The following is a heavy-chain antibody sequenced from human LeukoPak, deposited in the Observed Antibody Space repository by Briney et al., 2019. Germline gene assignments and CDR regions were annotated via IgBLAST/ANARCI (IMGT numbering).Heavy chain of an antibody. V-gene: IGHV3-30*04. CDR1: GFTFSNYA. CDR3: ARGQFRLHSYDGSTFDY. Sequence: SGGSLRLSCAASGFTFSNYAMHWVRQAPGKGLEWVAVISYDGRNKQYADSAKGRFTISRDNSKNTLYLQTNSLRAEDTAVYYCARGQFRLHSYDGSTFDYWGQGALVSVSS. CDR2: ISYDGRNK. D-gene: IGHD3-22*01. J-gene: IGHJ4*02.